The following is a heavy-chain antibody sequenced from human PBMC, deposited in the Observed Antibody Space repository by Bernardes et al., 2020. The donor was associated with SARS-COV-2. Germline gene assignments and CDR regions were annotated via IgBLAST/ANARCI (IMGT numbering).Heavy chain of an antibody. V-gene: IGHV4-34*01. J-gene: IGHJ4*02. Sequence: SETLSLTCAVYGESFSDYYWSWIRQPPGKGLEWIGEINHSGSTNYNPSLKSRVTISVDKSKNQFSLKLSSVTAADTAVYYCARFSNGIVDYWGQGTLVTVSS. CDR3: ARFSNGIVDY. CDR2: INHSGST. D-gene: IGHD3-22*01. CDR1: GESFSDYY.